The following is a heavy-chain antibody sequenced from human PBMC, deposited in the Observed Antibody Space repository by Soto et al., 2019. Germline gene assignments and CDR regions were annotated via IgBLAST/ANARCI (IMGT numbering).Heavy chain of an antibody. J-gene: IGHJ6*03. CDR2: INDSGST. CDR3: ARSFLVWVGEVTPPGGYYYYMDV. CDR1: GGSFSGYY. Sequence: QVQLQQWGAGLLKPSETLSLTCAVYGGSFSGYYWSWIRQTPGKGLEWIGEINDSGSTNHNPSLKSSVTLMVGPPKDPFSLKVGPAAAAGPAGDYCARSFLVWVGEVTPPGGYYYYMDVWGKGTTVTVSS. V-gene: IGHV4-34*01. D-gene: IGHD3-10*01.